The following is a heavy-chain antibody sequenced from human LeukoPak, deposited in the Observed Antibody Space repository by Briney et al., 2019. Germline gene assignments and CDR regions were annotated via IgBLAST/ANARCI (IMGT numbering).Heavy chain of an antibody. CDR1: GFTFSSYG. CDR3: AKDPASGDFWSGYYPDY. Sequence: GGSLRLSCAASGFTFSSYGMHWVRQAPGKGLEWVAFIRYDGSNKYYADSVKGRFSISRDNSKNTLYLQMNSLRAEDTAVYYCAKDPASGDFWSGYYPDYWGQGTLVTVSS. J-gene: IGHJ4*02. D-gene: IGHD3-3*01. CDR2: IRYDGSNK. V-gene: IGHV3-30*02.